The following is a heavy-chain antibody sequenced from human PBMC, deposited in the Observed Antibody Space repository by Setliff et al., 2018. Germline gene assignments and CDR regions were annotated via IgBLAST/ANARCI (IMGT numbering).Heavy chain of an antibody. V-gene: IGHV4-38-2*01. D-gene: IGHD1-1*01. Sequence: SETLSLTCAVSGLSVSSGYFWGWIRQPPGKGLEWIGRIHYSGNTYYNASLKSRVIISVDTAQNQFSLSLSSVTAADTAVYYCARTGTYRYFDYWGQGTLVTVSS. J-gene: IGHJ4*02. CDR1: GLSVSSGYF. CDR3: ARTGTYRYFDY. CDR2: IHYSGNT.